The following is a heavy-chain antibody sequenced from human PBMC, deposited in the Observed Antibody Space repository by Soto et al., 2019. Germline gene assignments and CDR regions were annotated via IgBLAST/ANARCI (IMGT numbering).Heavy chain of an antibody. CDR3: ARVWTYGDYFDY. Sequence: SETLSLTCTVSGGSISSGGYYWSWIRQPPGKGLEWIGYIYYTGNTNYNPSLKSRVNISVDRSKNQFSLELSSVTAADTAVYYCARVWTYGDYFDYWGHGTLVTVSS. CDR1: GGSISSGGYY. D-gene: IGHD4-17*01. V-gene: IGHV4-61*08. J-gene: IGHJ4*01. CDR2: IYYTGNT.